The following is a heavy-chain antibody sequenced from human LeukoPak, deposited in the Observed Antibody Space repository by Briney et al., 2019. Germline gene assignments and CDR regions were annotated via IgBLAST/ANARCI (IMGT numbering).Heavy chain of an antibody. J-gene: IGHJ4*02. V-gene: IGHV4-4*02. D-gene: IGHD5-12*01. Sequence: SEALSLTCAVSGGSISSSNWWSWVRQPPGKGLEWIREIYHSGSTNYNPSLKSRVTISVDKSKNQFSLKLSSVTAADTAVYYCARRASGYETSLGFDYWGQGTLVTVSS. CDR1: GGSISSSNW. CDR3: ARRASGYETSLGFDY. CDR2: IYHSGST.